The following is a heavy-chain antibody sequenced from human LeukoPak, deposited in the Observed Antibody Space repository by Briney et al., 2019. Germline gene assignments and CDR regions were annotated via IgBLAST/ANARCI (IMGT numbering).Heavy chain of an antibody. CDR2: ISSSGSTI. J-gene: IGHJ5*01. D-gene: IGHD3-22*01. CDR3: ARCTSSCYRGRFDS. Sequence: PGGSLRLSCAASRFTFSDYYMSWIRQAPGKGLEWVSYISSSGSTIYYADSVKGRFTISRDNSRGTLYLQMNSLRAEDSALYYCARCTSSCYRGRFDSWGQGTLVTVSS. CDR1: RFTFSDYY. V-gene: IGHV3-11*01.